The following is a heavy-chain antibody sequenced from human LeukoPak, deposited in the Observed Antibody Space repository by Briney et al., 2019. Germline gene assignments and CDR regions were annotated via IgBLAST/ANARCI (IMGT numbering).Heavy chain of an antibody. J-gene: IGHJ4*02. V-gene: IGHV3-23*01. Sequence: GGSLRLSCAASGFTFTSYALTWVRQAPGEGLEWVSAISTTGGTTWCADSVKGRFTVSRDNSKNTAYLQMNSLTAEDTALYYCAKTAQFDSWGQGTLVTVSS. CDR3: AKTAQFDS. CDR2: ISTTGGTT. D-gene: IGHD6-25*01. CDR1: GFTFTSYA.